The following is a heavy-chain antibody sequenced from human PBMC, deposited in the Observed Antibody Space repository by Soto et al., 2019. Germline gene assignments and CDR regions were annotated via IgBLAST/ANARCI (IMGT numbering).Heavy chain of an antibody. D-gene: IGHD6-13*01. CDR2: IYWNGEN. J-gene: IGHJ4*02. CDR1: GFSLRTDAVG. Sequence: QITLKESGPTLVRPTQTLTLTCTVSGFSLRTDAVGVAWIGQSPVKALERRGIIYWNGENRYKTSLKTRLTRTMDTSKNQVVLTVTHMAHLDTATYVCAHHIAAPGRTLDYWGQGVLVKVSS. V-gene: IGHV2-5*01. CDR3: AHHIAAPGRTLDY.